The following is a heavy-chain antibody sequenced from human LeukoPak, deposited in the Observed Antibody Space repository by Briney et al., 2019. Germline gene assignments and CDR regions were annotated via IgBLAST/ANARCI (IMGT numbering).Heavy chain of an antibody. CDR3: ATIKRGSIFGYFDF. Sequence: PSETLSLTCTVSGVSISSHYRSWIRQPPGKGLEWIGYMFDNENTKDNPSLKSRITLSADTSKNQFSLRLSSVTAADTAVYYCATIKRGSIFGYFDFWGPGILVTVSS. CDR1: GVSISSHY. J-gene: IGHJ4*02. CDR2: MFDNENT. V-gene: IGHV4-59*11. D-gene: IGHD5-18*01.